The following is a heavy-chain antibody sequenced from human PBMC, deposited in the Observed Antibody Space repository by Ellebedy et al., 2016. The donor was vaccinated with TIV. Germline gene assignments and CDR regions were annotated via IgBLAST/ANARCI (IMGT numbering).Heavy chain of an antibody. J-gene: IGHJ4*02. CDR1: GLTSGFRSSKHA. Sequence: PGGSLRPSWTLSGLTSGFRSSKHAMSWVRQAPGEGLAWVSVVNGNGAYTYYRDSVKGRFTISRDNSMNTVSLQMNSLRDEDTAVYYSAKDGEDGAFFDSWGRGTLVTVSS. D-gene: IGHD3-9*01. CDR3: AKDGEDGAFFDS. CDR2: VNGNGAYT. V-gene: IGHV3-23*01.